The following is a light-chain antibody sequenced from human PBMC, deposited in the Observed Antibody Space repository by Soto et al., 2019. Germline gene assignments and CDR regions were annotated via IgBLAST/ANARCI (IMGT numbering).Light chain of an antibody. CDR2: DAS. V-gene: IGKV1-5*01. CDR3: QQYNSYSPWT. Sequence: DIQMTQSPSTLSASVGDRVTITCRASQSISSWLAWYQQKPGKAPKLLIYDASSLESGVPSRFSGSGSGTEFTLTISSLQPDDFATYCCQQYNSYSPWTFGQGTKADIK. CDR1: QSISSW. J-gene: IGKJ1*01.